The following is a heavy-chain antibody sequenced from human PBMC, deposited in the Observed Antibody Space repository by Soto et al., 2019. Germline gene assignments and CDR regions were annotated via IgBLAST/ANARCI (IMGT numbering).Heavy chain of an antibody. Sequence: QVQLVQSGAEVKKPGASVKVSCKASGYTFTSYGISWVRQAPGQGLEWMGWISVSNGNTNYAQKFQGRVTLTTDTPTSTAYMELRSLRSDATAVYYCARPAPYSSSWTYDYWGQGTWSPSPQ. CDR3: ARPAPYSSSWTYDY. D-gene: IGHD6-13*01. V-gene: IGHV1-18*01. CDR2: ISVSNGNT. CDR1: GYTFTSYG. J-gene: IGHJ4*02.